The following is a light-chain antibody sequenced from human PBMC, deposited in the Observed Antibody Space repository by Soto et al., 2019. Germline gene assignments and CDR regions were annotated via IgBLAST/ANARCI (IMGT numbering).Light chain of an antibody. CDR1: QSVSSSD. CDR3: QQYGSSPLT. Sequence: EIVLTQSPGTLSLSPGERATLSCRASQSVSSSDLAWYQQKPGQTPRLLIYGASSRATGIPDRFSGSGSGTDFTLTISRLEPEDFAVYYCQQYGSSPLTFGGGTKVDSK. V-gene: IGKV3-20*01. CDR2: GAS. J-gene: IGKJ4*01.